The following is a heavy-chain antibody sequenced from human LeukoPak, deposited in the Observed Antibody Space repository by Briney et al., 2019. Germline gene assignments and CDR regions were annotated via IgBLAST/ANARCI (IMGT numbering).Heavy chain of an antibody. CDR1: GDSVSTTSFY. Sequence: PSETLSLTCTVSGDSVSTTSFYWGWIRQPPGKGLDCLGTTYYSGSTYNPSLTSRVTISVDTSKNQFSLKLSSVTAADTAVYYCARSGPAASRPDAFDIWGQGTMVTVSS. J-gene: IGHJ3*02. V-gene: IGHV4-39*07. CDR3: ARSGPAASRPDAFDI. CDR2: TYYSGST. D-gene: IGHD2-2*01.